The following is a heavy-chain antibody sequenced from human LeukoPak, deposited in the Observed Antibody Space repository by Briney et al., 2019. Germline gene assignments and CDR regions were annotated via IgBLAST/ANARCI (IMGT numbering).Heavy chain of an antibody. CDR3: AREEVPAASLDY. J-gene: IGHJ4*02. CDR1: GFTFSNYG. CDR2: IWYDGSNK. Sequence: GRSLRLSCAASGFTFSNYGMHWVRQAPGKGLEWVAVIWYDGSNKYYADSVKGRFTISRDNSKNTLYLQMNSLRAEDTAVYYCAREEVPAASLDYWGQGTLVTVSS. D-gene: IGHD2-2*01. V-gene: IGHV3-33*01.